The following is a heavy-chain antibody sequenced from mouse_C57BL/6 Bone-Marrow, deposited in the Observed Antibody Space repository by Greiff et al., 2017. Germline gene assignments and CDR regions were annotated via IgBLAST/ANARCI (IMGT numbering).Heavy chain of an antibody. CDR1: GYTFTSYW. CDR3: ARRTGTRYYAMDY. CDR2: IYPGSGST. J-gene: IGHJ4*01. D-gene: IGHD4-1*01. V-gene: IGHV1-55*01. Sequence: QVQLQQPGAELVKPGASVKMSCKASGYTFTSYWITWVKQRPGQGLEWIGDIYPGSGSTNYNEKFKSKATLTVDTSSSTAYMQLSSLTSEDSAVYYCARRTGTRYYAMDYWGQGTSGTVSS.